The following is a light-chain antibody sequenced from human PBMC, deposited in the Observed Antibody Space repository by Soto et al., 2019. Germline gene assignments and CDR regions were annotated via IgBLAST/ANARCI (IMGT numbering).Light chain of an antibody. J-gene: IGKJ1*01. V-gene: IGKV3-11*01. Sequence: EILLTQSPATLSLSPGDRATLSGSASQSIGTYLAWYQPKPGQAPRLLIYDASNRATGIPARFSGSGSGTDYTLTISSLEPADFAVYFWQHRSNSPPAWTFGQGTKAEIK. CDR3: QHRSNSPPAWT. CDR2: DAS. CDR1: QSIGTY.